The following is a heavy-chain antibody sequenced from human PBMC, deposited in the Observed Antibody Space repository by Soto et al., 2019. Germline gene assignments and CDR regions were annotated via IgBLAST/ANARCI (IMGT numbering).Heavy chain of an antibody. CDR3: TRDLYYDWVGSQYYYMDV. J-gene: IGHJ6*03. V-gene: IGHV3-49*03. Sequence: PGGSLRLSCTASGFTFGDYAMSWFRQAPGKGLEWVGFIRSKAYGGTTEYAASVKGRFTISRDDSKSIAYLQMNSLKTEDTAVYYCTRDLYYDWVGSQYYYMDVWGKGTTVTVSS. CDR1: GFTFGDYA. CDR2: IRSKAYGGTT. D-gene: IGHD3-22*01.